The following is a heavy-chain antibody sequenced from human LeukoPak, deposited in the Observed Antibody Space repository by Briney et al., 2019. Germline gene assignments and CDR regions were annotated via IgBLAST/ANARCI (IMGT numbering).Heavy chain of an antibody. Sequence: SETLSLTCTVSGGSISSYYWSWIRQPPGKGLEWNGYIYYSGSTNYNPSLKSRVTISVDTSKNQFSLKLSSVTAADTAVYYCARAYTAMEPFDYWGQGTLVTVSS. D-gene: IGHD5-18*01. J-gene: IGHJ4*02. CDR3: ARAYTAMEPFDY. CDR2: IYYSGST. V-gene: IGHV4-59*01. CDR1: GGSISSYY.